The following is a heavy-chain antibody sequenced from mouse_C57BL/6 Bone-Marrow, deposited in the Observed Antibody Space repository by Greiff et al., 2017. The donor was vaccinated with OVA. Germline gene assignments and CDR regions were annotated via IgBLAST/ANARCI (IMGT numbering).Heavy chain of an antibody. CDR2: IYPRRGNT. J-gene: IGHJ2*01. CDR1: GYTFTSYG. V-gene: IGHV1-81*01. Sequence: QVQLQQSGAELARPGASVKLSCKASGYTFTSYGISWVKQRTGQGLEWIGEIYPRRGNTYYNEKFKGKATLTADKSSSTAYMELRSLTSEDSAVYFCANYYGSSYNFDYWGQGTTLTVSS. CDR3: ANYYGSSYNFDY. D-gene: IGHD1-1*01.